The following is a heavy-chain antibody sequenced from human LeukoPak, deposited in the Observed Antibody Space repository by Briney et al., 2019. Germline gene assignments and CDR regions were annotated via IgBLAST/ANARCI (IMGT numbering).Heavy chain of an antibody. CDR2: IRSKAYGGTT. CDR3: TRQLPAAIDAYYYYYMDV. CDR1: GFTFGDYA. V-gene: IGHV3-49*03. J-gene: IGHJ6*03. Sequence: GRSLRLSCTAPGFTFGDYAMSWFRQAPGKGLEWVGFIRSKAYGGTTEYAASVKGRFTISRDDSKSIAYLQMNSLKTEDTAVYYCTRQLPAAIDAYYYYYMDVWGKGTTVTVSS. D-gene: IGHD2-2*02.